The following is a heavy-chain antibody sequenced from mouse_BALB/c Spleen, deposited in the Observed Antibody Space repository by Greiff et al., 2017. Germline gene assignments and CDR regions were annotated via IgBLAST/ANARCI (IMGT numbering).Heavy chain of an antibody. CDR2: IWAGGST. CDR1: GFSLTSYG. CDR3: ARPNWDSHWYFDV. J-gene: IGHJ1*01. V-gene: IGHV2-9*02. Sequence: VKLMESGPGLVAPSQSLSITCTVSGFSLTSYGVHWVRQPPGKGLEWLGVIWAGGSTNYNSALMSRLSISKDNSKSQVFLKMNSLQTDDTAMYYCARPNWDSHWYFDVWGAGTTVTVSS. D-gene: IGHD4-1*01.